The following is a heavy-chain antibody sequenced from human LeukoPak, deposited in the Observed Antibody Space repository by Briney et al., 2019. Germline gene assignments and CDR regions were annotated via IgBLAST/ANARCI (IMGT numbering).Heavy chain of an antibody. D-gene: IGHD6-19*01. V-gene: IGHV1-2*02. CDR1: GYTFTGYY. CDR2: INPNSGGT. Sequence: GASVKVSCKASGYTFTGYYMHWVRQAPGQGLEWMGWINPNSGGTNYAQKFQGRVTMTRDTSISTAYMELSRLRSDDTAVYYCAREDSSGWYYPDYWGQGTLVTVSS. J-gene: IGHJ4*02. CDR3: AREDSSGWYYPDY.